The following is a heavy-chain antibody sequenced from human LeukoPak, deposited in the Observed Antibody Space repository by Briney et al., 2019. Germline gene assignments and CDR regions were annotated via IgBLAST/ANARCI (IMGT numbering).Heavy chain of an antibody. CDR2: IYYSGST. V-gene: IGHV4-59*01. CDR1: GGSISSYY. J-gene: IGHJ4*02. Sequence: PSETLSLTCTVSGGSISSYYWSWIRQPPGKGLEWIGYIYYSGSTNYNPSLKSRVTISVDTSKNQFSLKLSSVTAADTAVYYCARDHKMYYFDYWGQGTPVTVSS. CDR3: ARDHKMYYFDY. D-gene: IGHD5-24*01.